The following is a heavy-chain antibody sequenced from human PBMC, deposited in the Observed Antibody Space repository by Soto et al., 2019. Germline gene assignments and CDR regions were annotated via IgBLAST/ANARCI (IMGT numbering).Heavy chain of an antibody. CDR2: IYYSGST. V-gene: IGHV4-59*01. Sequence: ASETLSLTCTVSGGSISSYYWSWIRQPPGKGLEWIGYIYYSGSTNYNPSLKSRVTISVDTSKNQFSLKLSSVTAADTAVYYCARVPVLLWFGELLHWFDPWGQGTLVTVSS. J-gene: IGHJ5*02. CDR3: ARVPVLLWFGELLHWFDP. D-gene: IGHD3-10*01. CDR1: GGSISSYY.